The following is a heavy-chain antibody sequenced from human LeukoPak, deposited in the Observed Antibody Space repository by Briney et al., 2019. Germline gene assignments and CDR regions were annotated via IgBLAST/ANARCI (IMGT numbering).Heavy chain of an antibody. CDR2: IYYSGNA. D-gene: IGHD3-22*01. Sequence: ASETLSLACTVSGGSISSGGYYWSWIRQHPGKGLEWIGYIYYSGNAYYNPSLKSRVTISVDTSKNQFSLKLSSVTAADTAVYYCARAGYDSSGYSTYYLDYWGQGTLVTVSS. V-gene: IGHV4-31*03. CDR3: ARAGYDSSGYSTYYLDY. CDR1: GGSISSGGYY. J-gene: IGHJ4*02.